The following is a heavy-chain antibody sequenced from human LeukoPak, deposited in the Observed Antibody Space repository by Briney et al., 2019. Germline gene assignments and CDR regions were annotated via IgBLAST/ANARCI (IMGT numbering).Heavy chain of an antibody. D-gene: IGHD1-20*01. CDR1: GGSISSYY. J-gene: IGHJ4*02. CDR2: IYYSGST. CDR3: ARIGNNWYFDY. Sequence: PSETLSLTCTVSGGSISSYYWSWIRQPPGKGLEWIGYIYYSGSTNYNPSLKSRVTISVDTSKNQFSLKLSSATAADTAVYYCARIGNNWYFDYWGQGTLVTVSS. V-gene: IGHV4-59*08.